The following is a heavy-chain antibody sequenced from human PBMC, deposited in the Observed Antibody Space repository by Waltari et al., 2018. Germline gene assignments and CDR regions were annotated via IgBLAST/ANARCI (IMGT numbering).Heavy chain of an antibody. Sequence: QVQLVESGGRVVRPGRSLTLSCAASGFIFGDYAMHWVRQAPGKGLMWVAFMSYDGSKEFYADSVKGRFFVSRDNSQATFYLQMNSLTSEDTGVYFCARDKGLDLWGQGTLVTVSS. CDR1: GFIFGDYA. J-gene: IGHJ5*02. CDR3: ARDKGLDL. V-gene: IGHV3-30*04. CDR2: MSYDGSKE.